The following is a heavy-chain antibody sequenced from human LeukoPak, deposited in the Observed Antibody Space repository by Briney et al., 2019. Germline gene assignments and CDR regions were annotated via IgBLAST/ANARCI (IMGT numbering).Heavy chain of an antibody. CDR1: GFTFSSYI. CDR2: ISSSSSYI. V-gene: IGHV3-21*01. Sequence: GGSLRLSCAASGFTFSSYIMNWVRQAPGKGLEWVSSISSSSSYIYYADSVKGRFTISRDNAKNSLYLQMNSLRAEDTAVYYCARAGCSSTSCYFNYWGQGTLVTVSS. J-gene: IGHJ4*02. CDR3: ARAGCSSTSCYFNY. D-gene: IGHD2-2*01.